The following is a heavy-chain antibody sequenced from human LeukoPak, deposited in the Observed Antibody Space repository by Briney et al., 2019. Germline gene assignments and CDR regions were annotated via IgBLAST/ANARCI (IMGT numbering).Heavy chain of an antibody. CDR2: IIPIFGTL. CDR3: ARSNFVYGDYVQYWYFDL. CDR1: GGTLTSYA. D-gene: IGHD4-17*01. Sequence: SVKVSCKASGGTLTSYAISWVPQAPGQGREWMGRIIPIFGTLKYEQKFQGRVTITTDESTSTAYMELSSLRSEDTAVYYCARSNFVYGDYVQYWYFDLWGRGTLVTVSS. V-gene: IGHV1-69*05. J-gene: IGHJ2*01.